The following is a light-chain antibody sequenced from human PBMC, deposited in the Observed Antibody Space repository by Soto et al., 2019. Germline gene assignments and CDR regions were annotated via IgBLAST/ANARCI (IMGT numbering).Light chain of an antibody. CDR1: TSDIGTYSY. J-gene: IGLJ1*01. CDR3: CSSTGISPLL. Sequence: QSVLTQPASVSGSPGQSITISCTGTTSDIGTYSYVSWYQQHAGKAPKLIIYEVSHRPSGVSNRFSGSKSGSTASLTISGLQAEAEANYYCCSSTGISPLLFANGTKVTV. V-gene: IGLV2-14*01. CDR2: EVS.